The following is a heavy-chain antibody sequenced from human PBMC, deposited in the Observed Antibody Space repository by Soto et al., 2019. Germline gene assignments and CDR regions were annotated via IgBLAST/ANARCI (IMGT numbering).Heavy chain of an antibody. Sequence: EVQLVESGGGLVQPGGSLRLSCAASGYTFSSYWMSWVRQAPGKGLEWVANMNQDGSEKNYVDSVKGRFIISRDNAKNSVSLQMYSLRVEDRGVYYCARDQRYSQFDYWGKGIQVTVSS. CDR3: ARDQRYSQFDY. D-gene: IGHD3-9*01. J-gene: IGHJ4*02. V-gene: IGHV3-7*01. CDR2: MNQDGSEK. CDR1: GYTFSSYW.